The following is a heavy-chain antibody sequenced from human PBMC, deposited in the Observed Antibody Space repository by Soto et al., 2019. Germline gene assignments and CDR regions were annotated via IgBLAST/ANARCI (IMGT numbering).Heavy chain of an antibody. D-gene: IGHD1-26*01. CDR2: IHANGNS. CDR3: ARTALPDVVGAFEL. J-gene: IGHJ3*01. V-gene: IGHV4-4*07. Sequence: QMQLQESGPGLVKPSETLSLTCTVSGGPISSHYWSWIRQPAGKGLEWIGRIHANGNSNYNPSLRGRVSMSVDTSTNQFSLKLYSVTAADTAVYSCARTALPDVVGAFELWGRGTAVTVSS. CDR1: GGPISSHY.